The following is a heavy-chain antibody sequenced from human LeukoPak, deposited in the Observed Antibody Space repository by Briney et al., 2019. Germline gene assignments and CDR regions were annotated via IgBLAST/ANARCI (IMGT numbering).Heavy chain of an antibody. Sequence: QTGGSLRLSCAASGFTFSSYAMSWVRQAPGKGLEWVSAISGSGGSTYYADSVKDRFTISRDNSKNTLYLQMNSLRAEDTAVYYCAKANVVAAMADWFDPWGQGTLVTVSS. CDR1: GFTFSSYA. D-gene: IGHD2-15*01. J-gene: IGHJ5*02. CDR3: AKANVVAAMADWFDP. V-gene: IGHV3-23*01. CDR2: ISGSGGST.